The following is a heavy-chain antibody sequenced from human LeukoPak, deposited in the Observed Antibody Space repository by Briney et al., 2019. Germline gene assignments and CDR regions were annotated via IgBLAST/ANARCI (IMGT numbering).Heavy chain of an antibody. CDR3: ARKEGTH. V-gene: IGHV4-59*01. D-gene: IGHD1-1*01. Sequence: PSETLSLTCAVYGGSFSGYYWSWIRQPPGKGLEWIGYIYYSGDTNYNPSLKGRVTISIDTSKNQFSLRLNSVTAADTAVYYCARKEGTHWGQGTLVTVSS. J-gene: IGHJ4*02. CDR2: IYYSGDT. CDR1: GGSFSGYY.